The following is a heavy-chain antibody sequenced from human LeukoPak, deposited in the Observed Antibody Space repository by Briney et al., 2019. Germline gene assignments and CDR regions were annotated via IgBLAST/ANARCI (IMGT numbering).Heavy chain of an antibody. J-gene: IGHJ4*02. CDR3: AMYRTYGDRDY. D-gene: IGHD4-17*01. CDR1: GFTFSDYY. CDR2: ISSSSTYT. V-gene: IGHV3-11*06. Sequence: GGSLRLSCAASGFTFSDYYMSWIRQAPGKGLEWVSYISSSSTYTNYADSVKGRFTISRDNAKNSLYPQMNSLRAEDTAVYYCAMYRTYGDRDYWGQGALVTVSS.